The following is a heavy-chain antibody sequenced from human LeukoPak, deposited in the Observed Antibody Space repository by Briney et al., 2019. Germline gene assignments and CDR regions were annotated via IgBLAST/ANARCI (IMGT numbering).Heavy chain of an antibody. Sequence: GASVKVSCKASGYTFTGYYMHWVRQAPGQGLEWMGWINPNSGGTNYAQKFQGRVTMTRDTSISTAYMELSRLRSDDTAVYYCARAANYGGNFYYYYYMDVWVKGTTVTVSS. J-gene: IGHJ6*03. CDR1: GYTFTGYY. D-gene: IGHD4-23*01. CDR2: INPNSGGT. CDR3: ARAANYGGNFYYYYYMDV. V-gene: IGHV1-2*02.